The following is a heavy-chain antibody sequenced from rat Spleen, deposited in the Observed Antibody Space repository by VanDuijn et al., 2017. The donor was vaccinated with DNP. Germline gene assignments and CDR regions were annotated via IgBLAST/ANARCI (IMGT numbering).Heavy chain of an antibody. CDR3: AREEAYYGYDYFDY. CDR1: GYSITSNY. Sequence: EVQLQESGSGLVKPSQSLSLTCSVTGYSITSNYWGWIRKFPGNKMEWIGHINYSGATTYNPSLKSRISITRDTAKNQFFLHLNSVTPEDTATYYCAREEAYYGYDYFDYWGQGLMVTVSS. J-gene: IGHJ2*01. CDR2: INYSGAT. V-gene: IGHV3-1*01. D-gene: IGHD1-7*01.